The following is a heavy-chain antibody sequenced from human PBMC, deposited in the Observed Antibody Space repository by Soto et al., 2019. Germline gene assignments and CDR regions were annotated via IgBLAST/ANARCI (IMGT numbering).Heavy chain of an antibody. J-gene: IGHJ6*02. CDR3: ARDLLYGSGSYYYYYGMDV. V-gene: IGHV3-74*01. Sequence: VGSLRLSCAASGFTFSSYWMHWVRQAPGKGLVWVSRINSDGSSTSYADSVKGRFTISRDNAKNTLYLQMNSLRAEDTAVYYCARDLLYGSGSYYYYYGMDVWGQGTTVTVSS. D-gene: IGHD3-10*01. CDR1: GFTFSSYW. CDR2: INSDGSST.